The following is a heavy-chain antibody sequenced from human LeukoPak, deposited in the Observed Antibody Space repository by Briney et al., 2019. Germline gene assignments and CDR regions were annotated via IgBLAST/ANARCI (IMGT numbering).Heavy chain of an antibody. D-gene: IGHD6-13*01. V-gene: IGHV1-69*01. CDR3: ARDRAAAGDFDY. J-gene: IGHJ4*02. CDR2: IIPIFGTA. CDR1: GGTFSSYA. Sequence: SVKVSCKASGGTFSSYAISWVRQAPGQGLEWMGGIIPIFGTANYAQKFQGRVTITADESTSTAYMELSRLRSDDTAVYYCARDRAAAGDFDYWGQGTLVTVSS.